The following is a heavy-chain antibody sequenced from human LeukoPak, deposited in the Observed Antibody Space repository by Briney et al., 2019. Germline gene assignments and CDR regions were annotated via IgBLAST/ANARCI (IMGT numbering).Heavy chain of an antibody. CDR2: ISGSGGST. CDR3: AKDFEQWPPQFDY. Sequence: GESPRLSCAASGFTFSSYAMSWVRQAPGKGPEWVSAISGSGGSTYYADSVKGRFTISRDNSKNTLYLQMNRLRAEDTAVYYCAKDFEQWPPQFDYWGQGTLVTVSS. V-gene: IGHV3-23*01. CDR1: GFTFSSYA. D-gene: IGHD6-19*01. J-gene: IGHJ4*02.